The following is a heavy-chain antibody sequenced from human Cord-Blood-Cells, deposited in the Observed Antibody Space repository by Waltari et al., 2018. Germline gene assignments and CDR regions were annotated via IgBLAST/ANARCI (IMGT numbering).Heavy chain of an antibody. J-gene: IGHJ4*02. Sequence: QVQLVQSGAEVKKPGASVKVSCKPSGYTFTGYYMLSVRQAPGQGLEWMGWINPNSGGTNYAQKFQGRVTMTRDTSISTAYMELSRLRSDDTAVYYCASVPDPGYSYGFDYWGQGTLVTVSS. CDR3: ASVPDPGYSYGFDY. D-gene: IGHD5-18*01. CDR2: INPNSGGT. V-gene: IGHV1-2*02. CDR1: GYTFTGYY.